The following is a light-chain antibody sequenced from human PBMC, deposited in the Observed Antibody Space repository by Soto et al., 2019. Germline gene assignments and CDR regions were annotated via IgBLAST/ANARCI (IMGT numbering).Light chain of an antibody. CDR1: PSIGTY. CDR2: SAS. Sequence: DSQMTQSPSSLSASVGDTVTITCRASPSIGTYLNWHQQKPGKAPKLLIYSASGLHSGVPSRFSGSGSGAYFTLTISNLQPEDFATYYCQERAAAFGGGTRVDIK. V-gene: IGKV1-39*01. CDR3: QERAAA. J-gene: IGKJ4*01.